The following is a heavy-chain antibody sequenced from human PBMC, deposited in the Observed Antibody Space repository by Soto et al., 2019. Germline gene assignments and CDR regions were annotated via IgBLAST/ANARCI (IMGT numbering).Heavy chain of an antibody. CDR2: MNPSSGNT. J-gene: IGHJ5*02. V-gene: IGHV1-8*01. CDR3: ARGRDCTNGVCYDYNWFDP. D-gene: IGHD2-8*01. CDR1: GYTFTSYD. Sequence: ASVKVSCKASGYTFTSYDINWVRQATGQGLEWMGWMNPSSGNTGYAQKFQGRVTMTRNTSISTAYMEMSSLRSEDTAVCYCARGRDCTNGVCYDYNWFDPWG.